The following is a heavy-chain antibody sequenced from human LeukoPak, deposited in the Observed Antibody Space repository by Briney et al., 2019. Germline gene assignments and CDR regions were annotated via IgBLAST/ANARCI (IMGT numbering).Heavy chain of an antibody. CDR1: GYTFTSYA. J-gene: IGHJ4*02. CDR3: ARERDSSGHYESDY. V-gene: IGHV1-3*01. D-gene: IGHD3-22*01. Sequence: ASVKVSCKASGYTFTSYAMHWVRQAPGQRLEWMGWINAGNGNTKYSQKFQGRVTITRDTSASTAYMELSSLRSEDTAVYYCARERDSSGHYESDYWGQGTLVTVSS. CDR2: INAGNGNT.